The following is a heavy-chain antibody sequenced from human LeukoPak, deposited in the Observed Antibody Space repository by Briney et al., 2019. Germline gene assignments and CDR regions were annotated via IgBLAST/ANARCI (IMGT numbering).Heavy chain of an antibody. CDR1: GGSISSYY. Sequence: SETLSLTCTVSGGSISSYYWSWIRQPPGKGLEWIGYIYYSGSTNYNPSLKSRVTISVDTSKNQFSLKLSSVTAADTAVYYCARLAVAGTRIGWFDPWGQGILVTVSS. CDR2: IYYSGST. D-gene: IGHD6-19*01. CDR3: ARLAVAGTRIGWFDP. V-gene: IGHV4-59*01. J-gene: IGHJ5*02.